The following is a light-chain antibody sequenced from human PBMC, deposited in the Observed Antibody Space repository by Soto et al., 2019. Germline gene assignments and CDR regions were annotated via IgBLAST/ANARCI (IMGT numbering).Light chain of an antibody. V-gene: IGKV3-20*01. CDR1: QSVSSSY. CDR3: QQYYSSPRT. Sequence: ELVSTKSPGTLALCRGERAPLSSRASQSVSSSYLAWYQHRPGQAPRLLIFGASSRATGIPDRFSGSGSGTDFTLAINRLEPEDSAVYYCQQYYSSPRTVGRGTKVDIK. J-gene: IGKJ1*01. CDR2: GAS.